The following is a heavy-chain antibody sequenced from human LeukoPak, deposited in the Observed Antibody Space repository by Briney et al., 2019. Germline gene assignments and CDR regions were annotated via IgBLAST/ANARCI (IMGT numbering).Heavy chain of an antibody. CDR2: INAGNGNT. Sequence: ASVKVSCKASGYTFTSYAMHWVRQAPGQRLEWMGWINAGNGNTKYSQKFQGRVTITRDTSASAAYMELSSLRSEDTAVHYCARGLVWGSYRYFDYWGQGTLVTVSS. V-gene: IGHV1-3*01. CDR3: ARGLVWGSYRYFDY. CDR1: GYTFTSYA. J-gene: IGHJ4*02. D-gene: IGHD3-16*02.